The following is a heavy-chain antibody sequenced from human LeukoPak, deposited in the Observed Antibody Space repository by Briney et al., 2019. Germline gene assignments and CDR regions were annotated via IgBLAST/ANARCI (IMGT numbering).Heavy chain of an antibody. CDR3: AKAPRRTMVTADGGANY. CDR2: ISGSGGST. V-gene: IGHV3-23*01. J-gene: IGHJ4*02. D-gene: IGHD3-10*01. CDR1: GFTFSSYA. Sequence: GGSLRLSCAASGFTFSSYAMSWVRQAPGQGLESVSAISGSGGSTYYADSVKGRFTISRDNSKNTLYLQMNSLRAEDTAVYYCAKAPRRTMVTADGGANYWGQGTLVTVSS.